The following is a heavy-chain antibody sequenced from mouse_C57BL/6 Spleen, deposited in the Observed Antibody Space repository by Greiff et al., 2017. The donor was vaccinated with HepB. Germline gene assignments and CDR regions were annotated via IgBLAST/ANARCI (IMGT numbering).Heavy chain of an antibody. CDR2: IHPNSGST. CDR1: GYTFTSYW. J-gene: IGHJ3*01. D-gene: IGHD3-2*02. Sequence: QVHVKQPGAELVKPGASVKLSCKASGYTFTSYWMHWVKQRPGQGLEWIGMIHPNSGSTNYNEKFKSKATLTVDKSSITAYMQLSSLTSEDSAVYYCAREELRLQFAYWGQGTLVTVSA. CDR3: AREELRLQFAY. V-gene: IGHV1-64*01.